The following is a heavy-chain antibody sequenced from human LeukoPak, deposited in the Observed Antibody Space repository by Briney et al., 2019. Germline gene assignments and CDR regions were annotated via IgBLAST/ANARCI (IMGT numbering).Heavy chain of an antibody. CDR2: IYYSGST. V-gene: IGHV4-59*08. D-gene: IGHD2-15*01. Sequence: KPSETVSLTCTVSGGSISSYYCSWIRQPPGKGLEWIGYIYYSGSTNYNPSLKSRVTISVDTSKNQFSLKLSSVTAADTAVYYCARHRWWGGVFDIWGQGTMVTVSS. J-gene: IGHJ3*02. CDR1: GGSISSYY. CDR3: ARHRWWGGVFDI.